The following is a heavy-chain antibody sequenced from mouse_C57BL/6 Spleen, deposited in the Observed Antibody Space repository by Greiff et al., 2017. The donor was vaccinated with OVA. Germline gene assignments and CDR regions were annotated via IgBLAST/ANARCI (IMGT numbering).Heavy chain of an antibody. J-gene: IGHJ4*01. CDR1: GFNIKDDY. Sequence: EVQLQQSGAELVRPGASVKLSCTASGFNIKDDYMHWVKQRPEQGLEWIGWIDPENGDTEYASKFQGKATITADTSSNTAYLQLSSLTSEDTAVYYCTKRSTDYGYAMDYWGQGTSVTVSS. V-gene: IGHV14-4*01. CDR3: TKRSTDYGYAMDY. D-gene: IGHD2-4*01. CDR2: IDPENGDT.